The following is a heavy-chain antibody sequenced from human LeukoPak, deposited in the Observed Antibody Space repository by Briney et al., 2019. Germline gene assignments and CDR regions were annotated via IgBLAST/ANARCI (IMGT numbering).Heavy chain of an antibody. CDR3: ARYGEISYYFDY. Sequence: GGSLRLXCAASGFTFSSYSMNWVRQAPGKGLEWVSSISSSSSYIHYADSVKGRFTISRDNAKNSLYLQMNSLRAEDTAVYYCARYGEISYYFDYWGQGTLVTVSS. J-gene: IGHJ4*02. CDR2: ISSSSSYI. V-gene: IGHV3-21*01. CDR1: GFTFSSYS. D-gene: IGHD7-27*01.